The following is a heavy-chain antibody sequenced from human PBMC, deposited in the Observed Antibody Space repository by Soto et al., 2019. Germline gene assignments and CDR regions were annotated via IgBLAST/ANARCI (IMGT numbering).Heavy chain of an antibody. D-gene: IGHD3-22*01. CDR1: GYTFTSYA. Sequence: QVQLVQSGAEEKKPGASVKVSCKASGYTFTSYAMHWVRQAPGQRLEWMGWINAGNGNTEYSQKFQGRVTITRDTSASTAYMELSSLRSEDTAVYYCARGSGPMIEWHWGQGTLVTVSS. CDR3: ARGSGPMIEWH. CDR2: INAGNGNT. J-gene: IGHJ4*02. V-gene: IGHV1-3*05.